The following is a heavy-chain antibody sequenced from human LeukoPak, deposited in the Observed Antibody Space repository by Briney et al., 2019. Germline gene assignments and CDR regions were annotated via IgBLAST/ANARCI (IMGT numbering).Heavy chain of an antibody. J-gene: IGHJ4*02. Sequence: GGSLRLSCAASGFTFNGYAMNWVRQAPGKGLEWVSAISDSGDNTYYADSVRGRFTISRDNSMNTLYLQMNTLRAEDTAVYYCARSVDIDYWGQGTLVTVSS. D-gene: IGHD5-12*01. V-gene: IGHV3-23*01. CDR2: ISDSGDNT. CDR3: ARSVDIDY. CDR1: GFTFNGYA.